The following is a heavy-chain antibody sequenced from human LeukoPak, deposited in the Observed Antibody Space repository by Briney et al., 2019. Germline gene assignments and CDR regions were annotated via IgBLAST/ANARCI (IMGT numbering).Heavy chain of an antibody. Sequence: ASVKVSCKVSGYTLSELSMHWVRLAPGKGLEWLGGFDPEEGETIYAQKFQGRVTMTEDTSTDTAYMELSSLRSDDTAMYYCAIWGTGNYPDPAFDYWGQGTLVTVSS. J-gene: IGHJ4*02. CDR1: GYTLSELS. CDR3: AIWGTGNYPDPAFDY. V-gene: IGHV1-24*01. D-gene: IGHD1-7*01. CDR2: FDPEEGET.